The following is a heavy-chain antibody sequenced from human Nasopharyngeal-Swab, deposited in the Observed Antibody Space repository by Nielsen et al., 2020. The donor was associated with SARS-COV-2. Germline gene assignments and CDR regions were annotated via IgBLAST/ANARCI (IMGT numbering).Heavy chain of an antibody. D-gene: IGHD5-18*01. CDR1: GFTFSSYA. V-gene: IGHV3-23*01. Sequence: GESLKISCAASGFTFSSYAMSWVRQAPGKGLEWVSAISGSGGSTYYADSVKGRFTISRDNAKNSLYLQMNSLRAEDTAVYYCARAQGGYSYGSELDYWGQGTLVTVSS. J-gene: IGHJ4*02. CDR3: ARAQGGYSYGSELDY. CDR2: ISGSGGST.